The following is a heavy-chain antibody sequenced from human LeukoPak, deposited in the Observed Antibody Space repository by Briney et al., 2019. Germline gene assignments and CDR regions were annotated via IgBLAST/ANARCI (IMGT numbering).Heavy chain of an antibody. Sequence: ASVKVSCKASGGTFSSYAISWVRQAPGQGLEWMGGIIPIFGTANYAQKFQGRVTITADESTSTAYMELSSLRSEDTAVYYCARAGEMATITHYYYYMDVWGKGTTVTISS. CDR3: ARAGEMATITHYYYYMDV. CDR1: GGTFSSYA. V-gene: IGHV1-69*13. D-gene: IGHD5-24*01. J-gene: IGHJ6*03. CDR2: IIPIFGTA.